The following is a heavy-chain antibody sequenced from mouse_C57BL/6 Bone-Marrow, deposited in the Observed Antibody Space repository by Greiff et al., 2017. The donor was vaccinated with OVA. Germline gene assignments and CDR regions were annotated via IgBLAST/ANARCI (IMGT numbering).Heavy chain of an antibody. CDR2: IDPNSGGT. Sequence: VQLQQPGAELVKPGASVKLSCKASGYTFTSYWMHWVKQRPGRGLEWIGRIDPNSGGTKYNEKFKSKATLTVDKPSSAAYMQRSSLTSEDSAVYYCARPGYYYGSSYWYFDVWGTGTTVTVSS. CDR1: GYTFTSYW. CDR3: ARPGYYYGSSYWYFDV. V-gene: IGHV1-72*01. J-gene: IGHJ1*03. D-gene: IGHD1-1*01.